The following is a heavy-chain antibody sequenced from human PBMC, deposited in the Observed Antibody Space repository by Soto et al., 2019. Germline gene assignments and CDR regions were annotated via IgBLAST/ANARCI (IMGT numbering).Heavy chain of an antibody. Sequence: XPVKVSCNASGYPFTSYAMQWVRQAPGQRLEWMGWINACNGNTKYSQKFQGRVTITRDTSASTAYMELSSLRSEDTAVYYCASETRYCSSTSCTTTGYYYYGMDVWGQGTTVTVSS. D-gene: IGHD2-2*01. CDR2: INACNGNT. CDR1: GYPFTSYA. CDR3: ASETRYCSSTSCTTTGYYYYGMDV. V-gene: IGHV1-3*01. J-gene: IGHJ6*02.